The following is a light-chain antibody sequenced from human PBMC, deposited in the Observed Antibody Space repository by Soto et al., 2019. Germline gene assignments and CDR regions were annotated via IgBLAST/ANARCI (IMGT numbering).Light chain of an antibody. CDR3: AAWDDSLSAVV. J-gene: IGLJ2*01. CDR1: SSNIGRNY. Sequence: QLVLTQPPSASGTPGQRVTISCSGSSSNIGRNYVYWYQQLPGTAPKLLIYRNNQRPSGVPDRFSGSKSGTSASLAISGLRFEDEADYYCAAWDDSLSAVVFGGGTKLTVL. CDR2: RNN. V-gene: IGLV1-47*01.